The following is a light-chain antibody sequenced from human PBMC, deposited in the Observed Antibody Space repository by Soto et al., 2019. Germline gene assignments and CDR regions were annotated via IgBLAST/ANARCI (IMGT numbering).Light chain of an antibody. CDR3: QQYNNWPWT. CDR2: DAS. Sequence: ERVMTQSPATLSVSPGERATLFCRASQSVGSNLAWYQQKPGQAPRLLIYDASTRATGLPARFSGSGSGTEFTLTISSLQSEDFALYYCQQYNNWPWTFGQGTKVEIK. J-gene: IGKJ1*01. V-gene: IGKV3-15*01. CDR1: QSVGSN.